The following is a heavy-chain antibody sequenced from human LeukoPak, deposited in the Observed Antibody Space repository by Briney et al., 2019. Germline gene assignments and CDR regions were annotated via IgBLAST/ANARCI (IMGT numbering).Heavy chain of an antibody. Sequence: KPGESLKISCKGSGYSFTSSWIGWVRQMPGKGLEWMGLIYPPDSHTRYSPSFQGQVTISADTSISTAYLRWSSLKASDTGMYYCARPHYGASDYWGQGTLVTVSS. CDR2: IYPPDSHT. CDR3: ARPHYGASDY. D-gene: IGHD4/OR15-4a*01. J-gene: IGHJ4*02. V-gene: IGHV5-51*01. CDR1: GYSFTSSW.